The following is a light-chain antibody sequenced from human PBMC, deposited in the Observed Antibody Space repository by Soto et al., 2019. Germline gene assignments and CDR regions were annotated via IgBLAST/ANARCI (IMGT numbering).Light chain of an antibody. CDR2: DVS. CDR1: SSDVGGYNY. J-gene: IGLJ1*01. Sequence: QSVLTQPASVSGSPGQSITISCTGTSSDVGGYNYVSWYQQHPGKAPKLMIYDVSNQPSGVSNRFSGSKSGNTASLSISGLQAEDEADYYCSSYASCSTRVFGTGTKVTVL. V-gene: IGLV2-14*01. CDR3: SSYASCSTRV.